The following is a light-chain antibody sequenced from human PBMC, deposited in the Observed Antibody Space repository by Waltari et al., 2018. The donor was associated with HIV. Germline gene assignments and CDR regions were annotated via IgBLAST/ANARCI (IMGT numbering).Light chain of an antibody. Sequence: AIRMTHSPSSFSASTGDIVNITCRPNQSISNHLALYQQKPGKAPKLLISGASTLQNEVPSRFSGSASGTDSTLTINCLQSDDFSTYYCQQYYSDPLPFGQGTRLDIK. J-gene: IGKJ5*01. V-gene: IGKV1-8*01. CDR1: QSISNH. CDR2: GAS. CDR3: QQYYSDPLP.